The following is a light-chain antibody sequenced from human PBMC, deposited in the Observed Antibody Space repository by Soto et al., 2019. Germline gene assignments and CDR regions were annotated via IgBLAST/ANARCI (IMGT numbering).Light chain of an antibody. CDR2: SAS. CDR3: QKYNSAPYT. Sequence: DIQMTQFPSSLSASVGERVTITCRASQGISNYLAWYQQKPGKVPTLLIYSASTLPSGVPARFSGSGSGTDFTLTISSLQPEDVATYYCQKYNSAPYTFGQGTKLEIK. CDR1: QGISNY. J-gene: IGKJ2*01. V-gene: IGKV1-27*01.